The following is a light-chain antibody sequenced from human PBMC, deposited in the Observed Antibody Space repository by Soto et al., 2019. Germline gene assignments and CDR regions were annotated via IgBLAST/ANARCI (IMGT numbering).Light chain of an antibody. CDR2: GAS. Sequence: DIQMTQSPSSLSASVGDRVTIHCQASQDISNSLNWYQQIPGKAPKLLIYGASNLEIGVPSRFRGSGSGTDFTLIISSLQPEDIGTYYCQHYDRFPLTFGGGTRWVS. CDR3: QHYDRFPLT. V-gene: IGKV1-33*01. J-gene: IGKJ4*01. CDR1: QDISNS.